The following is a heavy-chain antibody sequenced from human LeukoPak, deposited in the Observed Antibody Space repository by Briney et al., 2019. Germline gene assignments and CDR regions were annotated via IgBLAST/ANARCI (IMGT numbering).Heavy chain of an antibody. J-gene: IGHJ5*02. Sequence: PGESLKISCKGSGYSFTSYWIAWVRQILGKGLEWLGIIYPGDSDTRSSPSFQGQVTISADKSLSTAYLQWSSLKASDTAMYYCARQDCSSTSCYWFDPCGQGTLVAVSS. CDR2: IYPGDSDT. D-gene: IGHD2-2*01. V-gene: IGHV5-51*01. CDR1: GYSFTSYW. CDR3: ARQDCSSTSCYWFDP.